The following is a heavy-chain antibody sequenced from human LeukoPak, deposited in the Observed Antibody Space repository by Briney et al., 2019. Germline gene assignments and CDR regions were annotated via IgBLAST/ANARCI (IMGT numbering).Heavy chain of an antibody. CDR1: GFTVDSNY. CDR3: AREGIAVAGITD. Sequence: PGGSLRLSCAASGFTVDSNYLSWVRQAPGKGLEWVSTIYTGGNTYYAASVKGRFTISRDFSKNTVFLHMNSLRAEDTAVYYCAREGIAVAGITDWGQGTLVTVSS. CDR2: IYTGGNT. V-gene: IGHV3-53*01. D-gene: IGHD6-19*01. J-gene: IGHJ4*02.